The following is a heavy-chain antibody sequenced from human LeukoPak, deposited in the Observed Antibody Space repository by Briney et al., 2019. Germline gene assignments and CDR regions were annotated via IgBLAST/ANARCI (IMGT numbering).Heavy chain of an antibody. CDR1: AFTFNSYA. CDR2: ISYDGSKK. CDR3: ARDRYCSGT. Sequence: GGSLRLSCAASAFTFNSYAMHWVRQAPGKGLEWVAVISYDGSKKFYADSVKGRFTISRDNSKNMVYLQMNSLRVEDTAVYFCARDRYCSGTWGQGTQVTVSS. D-gene: IGHD2-15*01. J-gene: IGHJ4*02. V-gene: IGHV3-30-3*01.